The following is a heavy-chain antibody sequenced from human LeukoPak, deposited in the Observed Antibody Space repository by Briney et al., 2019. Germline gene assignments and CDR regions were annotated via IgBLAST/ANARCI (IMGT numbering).Heavy chain of an antibody. V-gene: IGHV3-30*04. J-gene: IGHJ1*01. Sequence: GGSLRLSCAASGFTFSNYAMHWVRQAPGKGLEWVAVILYDGSDKYYADSVKGRLTLSRDNSKNTVYLQMNSLRVEDTAVYYCARQGSYGDLAAYFQDWGQGTLVTVSS. CDR3: ARQGSYGDLAAYFQD. CDR1: GFTFSNYA. D-gene: IGHD3-10*01. CDR2: ILYDGSDK.